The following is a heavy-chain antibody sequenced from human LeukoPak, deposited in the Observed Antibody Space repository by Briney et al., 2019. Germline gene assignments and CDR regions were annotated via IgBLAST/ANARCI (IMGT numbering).Heavy chain of an antibody. V-gene: IGHV3-33*01. D-gene: IGHD1-26*01. J-gene: IGHJ4*02. CDR3: AGDRATSYFDY. CDR1: GFTFRSHG. Sequence: GGSLRLSCAASGFTFRSHGMHWVRQAPGKGLEWVAFIWYDGSNKYYTDSVKGRFTISRDNSKNTLYLQMNSLRAEDTAVYYCAGDRATSYFDYWGQGALVTVSS. CDR2: IWYDGSNK.